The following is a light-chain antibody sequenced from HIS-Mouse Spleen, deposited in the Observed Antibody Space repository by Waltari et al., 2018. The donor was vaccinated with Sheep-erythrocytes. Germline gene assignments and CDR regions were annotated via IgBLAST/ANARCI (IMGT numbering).Light chain of an antibody. V-gene: IGLV1-44*01. CDR2: SNN. CDR3: AAWDDSLNGVV. Sequence: QSVLTQPPSASGTPGPRVTISCSVSSSNIGSNTVNCYQPLPGPAPKLLIYSNNQRPSGVPDRFSGSKSGTSASLAISGLQSEDEADYYCAAWDDSLNGVVFGGGTKLTVL. CDR1: SSNIGSNT. J-gene: IGLJ2*01.